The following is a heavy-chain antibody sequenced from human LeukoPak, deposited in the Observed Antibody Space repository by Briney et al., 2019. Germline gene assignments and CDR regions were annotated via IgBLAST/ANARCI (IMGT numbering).Heavy chain of an antibody. CDR3: ATDQAGGLDS. CDR1: GFTFSSYW. J-gene: IGHJ4*02. Sequence: GGSLRLSCAASGFTFSSYWMHWVRQAPGKGLEWVANIKQDGSERYYVDSVKGRFTISRDNAKNSLYLQMNSLRAEDTAVYYCATDQAGGLDSWGQGTLVTVSS. CDR2: IKQDGSER. V-gene: IGHV3-7*01. D-gene: IGHD3-10*01.